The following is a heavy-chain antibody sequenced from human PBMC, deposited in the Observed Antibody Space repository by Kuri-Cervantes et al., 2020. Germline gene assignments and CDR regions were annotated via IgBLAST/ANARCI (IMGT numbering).Heavy chain of an antibody. D-gene: IGHD4-17*01. J-gene: IGHJ6*02. Sequence: GGSLRLSCAPSGSTFSSYWMSWVCQAPGKGLEWVANIKQDGSAKYYVDAAKGRFTISRDNAKNSLYLQMNSLRAEDTAVYYCARGDDDYDYYYYYGMDVWGQGTTVTVSS. CDR1: GSTFSSYW. V-gene: IGHV3-7*01. CDR3: ARGDDDYDYYYYYGMDV. CDR2: IKQDGSAK.